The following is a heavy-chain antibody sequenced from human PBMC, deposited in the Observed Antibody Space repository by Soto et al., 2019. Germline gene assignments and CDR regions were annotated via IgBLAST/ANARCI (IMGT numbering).Heavy chain of an antibody. D-gene: IGHD3-3*01. J-gene: IGHJ3*02. CDR3: AKDWTSI. CDR2: ISGSGGST. Sequence: EVQLLESGGGLVQPGGSLRISCAASGVTFSTYSMTWVRQAPGKGLEWVSTISGSGGSTYYIDSVKGRFTISRDNSKNTLYLQMNSLRAEDTAIYYCAKDWTSIWGQGTMVAVSS. CDR1: GVTFSTYS. V-gene: IGHV3-23*01.